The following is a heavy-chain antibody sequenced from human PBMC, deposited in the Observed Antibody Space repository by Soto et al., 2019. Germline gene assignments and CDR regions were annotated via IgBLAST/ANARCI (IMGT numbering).Heavy chain of an antibody. J-gene: IGHJ5*02. CDR1: GFTFSTYW. V-gene: IGHV3-7*03. CDR2: IKQDGSEK. D-gene: IGHD1-26*01. Sequence: LRLSCAASGFTFSTYWMSWVRQAPGKGLEWVANIKQDGSEKYYVDSVKGRFTISRDNAKNSLYLQMNSLRAEDTAVYYCARFLVGASRGGWFDPWGQGTLVTVSS. CDR3: ARFLVGASRGGWFDP.